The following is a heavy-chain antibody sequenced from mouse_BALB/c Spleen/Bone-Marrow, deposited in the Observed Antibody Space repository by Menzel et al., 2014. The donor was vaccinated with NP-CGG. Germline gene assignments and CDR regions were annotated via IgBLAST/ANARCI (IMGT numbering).Heavy chain of an antibody. CDR2: INPSNGGT. CDR3: TREGDSPFAY. Sequence: QVHVKQSGAELVKPGASVKLSCKASGYTFTSYYMYWVKQRPGQGLEWIGEINPSNGGTNFNEKFKSKATLTVDKSSGTAYMQLSSLTSEDSAVYYCTREGDSPFAYWGQGTLVTVSA. V-gene: IGHV1S81*02. D-gene: IGHD2-13*01. J-gene: IGHJ3*01. CDR1: GYTFTSYY.